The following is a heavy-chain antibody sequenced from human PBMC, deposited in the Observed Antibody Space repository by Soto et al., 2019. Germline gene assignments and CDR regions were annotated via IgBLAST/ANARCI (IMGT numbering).Heavy chain of an antibody. J-gene: IGHJ5*02. CDR1: GGSISSVDYY. V-gene: IGHV4-61*08. D-gene: IGHD6-19*01. Sequence: SETLSLTCSVSGGSISSVDYYWSWIRQPPGKGLEWIGYVYYTVNTNYNPSLKSRVTISIDRPKKQFSLNLRSVTAGNTAVYYCARSSYSSIAVTQWGPWGRGTLVTVS. CDR2: VYYTVNT. CDR3: ARSSYSSIAVTQWGP.